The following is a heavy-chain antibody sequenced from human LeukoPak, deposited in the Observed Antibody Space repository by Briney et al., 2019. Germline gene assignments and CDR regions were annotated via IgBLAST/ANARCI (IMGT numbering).Heavy chain of an antibody. CDR3: ARDLRGIGDETAF. V-gene: IGHV3-23*01. D-gene: IGHD3-16*01. Sequence: QPGGSLSLSCAASGFTFSSAAMTWVRQAPGKGLEWVSIITGSDDKTYYADSVKGRFTISRDNAKNTLFLHMSSLRAEDTAIYYCARDLRGIGDETAFWGQGTLVTVSS. J-gene: IGHJ4*02. CDR2: ITGSDDKT. CDR1: GFTFSSAA.